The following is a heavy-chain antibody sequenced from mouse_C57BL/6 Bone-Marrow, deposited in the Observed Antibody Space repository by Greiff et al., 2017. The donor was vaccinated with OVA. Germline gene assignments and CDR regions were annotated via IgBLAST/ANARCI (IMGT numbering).Heavy chain of an antibody. D-gene: IGHD1-1*01. J-gene: IGHJ3*01. CDR1: GFNIKDDY. V-gene: IGHV14-4*01. Sequence: VQLQQSGAELVRPGASVQLSCTASGFNIKDDYLHWVKQRPEQGLEWIGWIDPENGVTDYASKFQGKATITADTSSNTAYLQLSSLTSEDTAVYYSASSTTVGGGAFADWGQGTLVTVSA. CDR3: ASSTTVGGGAFAD. CDR2: IDPENGVT.